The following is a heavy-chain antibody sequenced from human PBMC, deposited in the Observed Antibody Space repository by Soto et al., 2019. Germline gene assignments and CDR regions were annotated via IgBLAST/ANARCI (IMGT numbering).Heavy chain of an antibody. CDR3: AREYDRTWDYDSSGYFDAFDI. V-gene: IGHV3-30-3*01. CDR2: ISYDGSNK. D-gene: IGHD3-22*01. Sequence: GGSLRLSCAASGFTFSSYAMHWVRQAPGKGLEWVAVISYDGSNKYYADSVKGRFTISRDNSKNTLYLQMNSLRAEDTAVYYCAREYDRTWDYDSSGYFDAFDIWGQGTMVTVSS. J-gene: IGHJ3*02. CDR1: GFTFSSYA.